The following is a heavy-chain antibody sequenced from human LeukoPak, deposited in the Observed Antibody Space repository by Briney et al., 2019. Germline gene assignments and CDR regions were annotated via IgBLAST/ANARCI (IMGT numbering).Heavy chain of an antibody. CDR1: GGSISTYY. CDR3: ARHHVLRYFDWLEGFDY. J-gene: IGHJ4*02. CDR2: IYYSGST. Sequence: SETLSLTCTVSGGSISTYYWSWIRQPPGKGLEWIGSIYYSGSTYYNPSLKSRVTISVDTSKNQFSLKLSSVTAADTAVYYCARHHVLRYFDWLEGFDYWGQGTLVTVSS. D-gene: IGHD3-9*01. V-gene: IGHV4-59*05.